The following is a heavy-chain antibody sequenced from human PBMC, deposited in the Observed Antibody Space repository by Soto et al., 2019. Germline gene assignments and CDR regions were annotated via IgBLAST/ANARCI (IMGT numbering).Heavy chain of an antibody. J-gene: IGHJ3*02. D-gene: IGHD3-22*01. CDR3: ARARIWDDSSGYYPHAFDI. Sequence: ASVKVSCKASGYTFTGYYMHWVRQAPGQGLEWMGWINPNSGGTNYAQKFQGWVTMTRDTSISTAYMELSRLRSDDTAVYYCARARIWDDSSGYYPHAFDIWGQGTMVTVSS. V-gene: IGHV1-2*04. CDR2: INPNSGGT. CDR1: GYTFTGYY.